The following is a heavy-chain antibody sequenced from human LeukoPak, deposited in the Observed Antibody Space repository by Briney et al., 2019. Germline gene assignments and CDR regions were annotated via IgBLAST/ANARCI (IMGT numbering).Heavy chain of an antibody. CDR2: INPDGNKK. CDR3: ARTNLPRAFDI. Sequence: GGSLRLSCAASGLIFSGSWMNWVRQAPGKGLEWVATINPDGNKKGYVDSVKGRFTISRDDAENSLYLQMDSLRAEDAAVYYCARTNLPRAFDIWGQGTMVTVSS. J-gene: IGHJ3*02. V-gene: IGHV3-7*03. D-gene: IGHD1-14*01. CDR1: GLIFSGSW.